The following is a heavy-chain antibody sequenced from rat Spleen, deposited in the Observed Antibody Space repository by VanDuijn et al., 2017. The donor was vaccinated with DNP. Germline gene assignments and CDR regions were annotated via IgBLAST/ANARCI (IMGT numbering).Heavy chain of an antibody. CDR3: ASGGAGIWFAY. J-gene: IGHJ3*01. V-gene: IGHV3-1*01. D-gene: IGHD4-2*01. Sequence: EVQLQESGPGLVKSAQSLFLTCSVTGYSITSNYWAWIRKFPGHKMEWMGYISYSGSTSNHPSLKSRISITRDTSKNQFLLQLNSVTTEDTATYYCASGGAGIWFAYWGQGTLVTVSS. CDR1: GYSITSNY. CDR2: ISYSGST.